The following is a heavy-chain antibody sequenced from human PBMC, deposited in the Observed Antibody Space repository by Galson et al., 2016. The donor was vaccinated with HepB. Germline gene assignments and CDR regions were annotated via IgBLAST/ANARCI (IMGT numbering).Heavy chain of an antibody. J-gene: IGHJ4*02. D-gene: IGHD2-8*02. CDR2: ISYDGNNQ. CDR1: GFTFSHFP. Sequence: SLRLSCAASGFTFSHFPLHWVRQAPGKGLEWVAVISYDGNNQYYADSVKGRFTISRDNSKNTMSLQMSSVRPDDTGLYFCARDLLVDNWGQGTRVTVSS. V-gene: IGHV3-30-3*01. CDR3: ARDLLVDN.